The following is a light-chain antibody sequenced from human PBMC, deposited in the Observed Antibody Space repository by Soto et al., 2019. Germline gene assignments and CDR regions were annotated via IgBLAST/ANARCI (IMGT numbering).Light chain of an antibody. J-gene: IGKJ1*01. Sequence: IQMTHSPSSLSAAVGDRVTITCGCSQTISSWLAWYQQKPGEAPKLLIYGASALPRGVPSRFSGSGSGTKFTLTIASLQPDDFATYYCQQYETFSGTFGPGTKVDI. CDR1: QTISSW. CDR3: QQYETFSGT. V-gene: IGKV1-5*01. CDR2: GAS.